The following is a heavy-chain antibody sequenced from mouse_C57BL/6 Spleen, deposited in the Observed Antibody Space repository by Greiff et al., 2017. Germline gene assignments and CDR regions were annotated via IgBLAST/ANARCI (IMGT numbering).Heavy chain of an antibody. V-gene: IGHV1-81*01. Sequence: QVQLQQSGAELARPGASVKLSCKASGYTFTSYGISWVKQRTGQGLEWIGEFYPSSGNTYYNEKFKGKATLTADKSSSTAYMEIRSLTSEDSAVYFCARCLATVVAQGYWGQGTTLTVSS. D-gene: IGHD1-1*01. J-gene: IGHJ2*01. CDR3: ARCLATVVAQGY. CDR2: FYPSSGNT. CDR1: GYTFTSYG.